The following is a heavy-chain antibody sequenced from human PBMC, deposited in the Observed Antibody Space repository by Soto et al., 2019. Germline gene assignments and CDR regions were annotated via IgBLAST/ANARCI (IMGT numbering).Heavy chain of an antibody. CDR2: INAGYGNT. V-gene: IGHV1-3*01. J-gene: IGHJ4*02. D-gene: IGHD7-27*01. CDR3: ARDTGDGTFDF. Sequence: QVPLVQFGAEVRKPGASVKVSCKASGYTFMSYAMHWVRQAPRQRPRWMGWINAGYGNTKSSQKFQDKVTISRDTSASTAYLELTSLRSEDTAVYYCARDTGDGTFDFWGQGTLVTVAS. CDR1: GYTFMSYA.